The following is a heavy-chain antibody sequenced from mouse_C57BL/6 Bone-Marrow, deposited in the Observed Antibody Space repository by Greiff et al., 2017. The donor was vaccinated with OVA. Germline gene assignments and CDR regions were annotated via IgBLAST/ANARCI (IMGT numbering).Heavy chain of an antibody. CDR2: INPYNGGT. CDR3: ARSSLLRSLYYFYY. D-gene: IGHD1-1*01. J-gene: IGHJ2*01. Sequence: EVQLQHSGPVLVKPGASVKMSCKASGYTFTDYYMNWVKQSHGKRLEWIGVINPYNGGTSYNQKFKGKATLTVDKSSSTAYMELNSRTSEDSAVYYCARSSLLRSLYYFYYWSKGTTLTVAS. CDR1: GYTFTDYY. V-gene: IGHV1-19*01.